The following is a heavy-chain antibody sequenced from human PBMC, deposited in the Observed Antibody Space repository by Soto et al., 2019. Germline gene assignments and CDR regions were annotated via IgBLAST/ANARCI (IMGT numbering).Heavy chain of an antibody. Sequence: SETLSLTCSVSGDSISSRGYYWAWIRQHPGKGLEWIGCIYYSGGTSYNPSLKSRLTMSVDTSKKQFSLKLSSVTAADTAIYYCARKSRDGYNLDYWGQGTLVTVSS. V-gene: IGHV4-31*03. CDR2: IYYSGGT. D-gene: IGHD5-12*01. J-gene: IGHJ4*02. CDR3: ARKSRDGYNLDY. CDR1: GDSISSRGYY.